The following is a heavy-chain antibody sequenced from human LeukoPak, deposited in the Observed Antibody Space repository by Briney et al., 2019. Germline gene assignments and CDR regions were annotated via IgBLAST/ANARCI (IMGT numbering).Heavy chain of an antibody. D-gene: IGHD3-16*01. Sequence: SVTVSCKVSGGTFSTYAITWVRQARGHGLEWVGRIVPFRDMTNYAQRFQDRVTIAAEKSANIAYMELSSLISEDPAIYYCARGPYDGTYYFDDWGQGTLVTVSS. CDR1: GGTFSTYA. CDR3: ARGPYDGTYYFDD. CDR2: IVPFRDMT. V-gene: IGHV1-69*04. J-gene: IGHJ4*02.